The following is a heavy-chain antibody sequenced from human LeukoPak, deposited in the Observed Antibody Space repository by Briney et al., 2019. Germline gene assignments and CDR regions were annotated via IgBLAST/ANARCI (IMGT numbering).Heavy chain of an antibody. CDR2: IYYSGST. V-gene: IGHV4-39*01. CDR3: ASFNWFDP. CDR1: GGSISSSSYY. Sequence: PSETLSLTCTVSGGSISSSSYYWGWIRQPPGKGLEWIGSIYYSGSTYYNPSLKSRVTISVDTSKNQFSLKLSSATAADTAVYYCASFNWFDPWGQGTLVTVSS. J-gene: IGHJ5*02.